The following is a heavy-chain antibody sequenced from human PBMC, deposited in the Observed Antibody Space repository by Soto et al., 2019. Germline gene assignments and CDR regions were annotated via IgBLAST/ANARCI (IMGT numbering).Heavy chain of an antibody. CDR2: ISYDGSKK. D-gene: IGHD3-10*01. V-gene: IGHV3-30*18. CDR3: AKDHGGWLRDFSGYFDL. Sequence: QVQLVESGGGVVQPGRSLRLSCAASGFTFANYGMHWVRQAPGKGLEWVAFISYDGSKKYHGDSVKGRFAISRDNSNNTLSVQMNSRRADDTAVYYCAKDHGGWLRDFSGYFDLWGQGSVVTVST. J-gene: IGHJ4*02. CDR1: GFTFANYG.